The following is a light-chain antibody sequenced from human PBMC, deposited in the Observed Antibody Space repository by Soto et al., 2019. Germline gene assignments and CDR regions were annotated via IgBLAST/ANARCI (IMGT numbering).Light chain of an antibody. J-gene: IGKJ2*02. CDR3: HQYNSDACT. CDR2: SAS. CDR1: QSISTR. Sequence: DIQITQSPSTLSASVGDRVTITCRASQSISTRLARYPQKPGKAPKLLNYSASSLESGVPSAFTGSGSGTEFTLTISSLPPDDFASYYCHQYNSDACTFGQGTQLEIK. V-gene: IGKV1-5*01.